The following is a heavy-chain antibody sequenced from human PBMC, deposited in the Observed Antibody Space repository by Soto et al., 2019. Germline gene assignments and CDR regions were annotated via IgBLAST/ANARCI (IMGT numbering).Heavy chain of an antibody. J-gene: IGHJ5*02. CDR1: GGSISSSSYY. Sequence: QLQLQESGPGLVKPSETLSLTCTVSGGSISSSSYYWGWIRQPPGKGLEWIGSIYYSGSTYYNPSLKSRVTISVDTYKNQFPPKVGSVTAADTAVYYCAGQEDPPPSRNWFDPWGQGTLVTVSS. CDR3: AGQEDPPPSRNWFDP. V-gene: IGHV4-39*01. CDR2: IYYSGST.